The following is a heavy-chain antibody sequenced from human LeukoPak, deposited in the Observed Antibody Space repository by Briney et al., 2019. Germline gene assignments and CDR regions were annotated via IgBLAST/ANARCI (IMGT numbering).Heavy chain of an antibody. CDR1: GFSFSSYA. D-gene: IGHD6-19*01. V-gene: IGHV3-23*01. CDR3: AKRSGYTTGWFFDF. Sequence: GGSLRLSCAASGFSFSSYAMSWVRQARGKGLEWVSSISGSGDNTYYAECVKGRFTISRDNSKNTLFLQMNSLRAEDTALIYCAKRSGYTTGWFFDFRGQATLVTVSS. J-gene: IGHJ4*02. CDR2: ISGSGDNT.